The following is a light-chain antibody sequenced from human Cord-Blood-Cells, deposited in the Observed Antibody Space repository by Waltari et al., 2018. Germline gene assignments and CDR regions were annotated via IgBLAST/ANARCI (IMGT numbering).Light chain of an antibody. CDR3: CSYAGSSYV. V-gene: IGLV2-23*01. J-gene: IGLJ1*01. Sequence: QSALTQPASVSGSPGKSITISCTGTSSDVGSYNLVSWYQQHPGKAPKRRIYEGSKRPSGVSNRCSGSKSGNTASLTISGLQSEDEADYYCCSYAGSSYVFGTGTKVTVL. CDR2: EGS. CDR1: SSDVGSYNL.